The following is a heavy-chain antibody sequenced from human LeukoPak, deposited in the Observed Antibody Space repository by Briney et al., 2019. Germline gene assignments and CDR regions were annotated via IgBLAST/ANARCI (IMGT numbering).Heavy chain of an antibody. V-gene: IGHV3-23*01. CDR3: AKDAAGPEY. J-gene: IGHJ4*02. CDR1: GLTFSDYS. CDR2: ISAGGGST. D-gene: IGHD6-13*01. Sequence: GGSLRLSCAASGLTFSDYSMTWVCQAPGQGLFWVSGISAGGGSTYYADSVKGRFTISRDNSRNTLYLQMNSLRAEDTAVYYCAKDAAGPEYWGQGTLVTVSS.